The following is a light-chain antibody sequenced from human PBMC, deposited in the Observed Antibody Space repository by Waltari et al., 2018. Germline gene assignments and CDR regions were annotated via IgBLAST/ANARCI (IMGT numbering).Light chain of an antibody. Sequence: QLVLTQSPSASASLGASVKLTCTLSSGHSTNVIAWLQKRPEEGPQYLMKVNSDGSHNKGDEIPDRFSGSSSGAERYLTISSLQSEDEADYYCQTGGHGTWVFGGGTKLTVL. V-gene: IGLV4-69*01. J-gene: IGLJ3*02. CDR1: SGHSTNV. CDR3: QTGGHGTWV. CDR2: VNSDGSH.